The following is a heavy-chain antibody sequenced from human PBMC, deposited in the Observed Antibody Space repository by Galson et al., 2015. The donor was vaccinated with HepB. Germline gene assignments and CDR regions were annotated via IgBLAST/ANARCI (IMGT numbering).Heavy chain of an antibody. CDR2: ISYDGSNK. CDR3: ARGREYYYGSGSYPDY. CDR1: GFTFSSYA. V-gene: IGHV3-30*04. Sequence: SLRLSCAASGFTFSSYAMHWVRQAPGKGLEWVAVISYDGSNKYYADSVKGRFTISRDNSKNTLYLQMNSLRAEDTAVYYCARGREYYYGSGSYPDYWGQGTLVTVSS. J-gene: IGHJ4*02. D-gene: IGHD3-10*01.